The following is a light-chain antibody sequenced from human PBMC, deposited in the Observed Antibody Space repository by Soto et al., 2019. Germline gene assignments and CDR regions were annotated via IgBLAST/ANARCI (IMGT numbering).Light chain of an antibody. CDR1: QSVSSNY. Sequence: EIVYTQSPGTLALSPGERASLSCRASQSVSSNYLAWFQQKPGQAPRLLSSYPSSRATGIPDRFSGSGSGTDFTLTISSLEPEDFAVYYCQQRSNWPSITFGQGTRLEIK. CDR3: QQRSNWPSIT. V-gene: IGKV3D-20*02. J-gene: IGKJ5*01. CDR2: YPS.